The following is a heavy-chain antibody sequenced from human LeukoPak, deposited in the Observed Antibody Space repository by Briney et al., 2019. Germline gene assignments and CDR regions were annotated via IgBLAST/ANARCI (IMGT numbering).Heavy chain of an antibody. D-gene: IGHD3-22*01. CDR1: GFTVSSNY. Sequence: GGSLRLSCAASGFTVSSNYMSWVRQAPGKGLEWVSVIYSGGSTYYADSVKGRFTISRDNSKNTLYLQLNSLRAEDTAVYYCARAPGYYYDSSGYYLRSVYFDYWGQGTLVTVSS. CDR3: ARAPGYYYDSSGYYLRSVYFDY. CDR2: IYSGGST. V-gene: IGHV3-53*01. J-gene: IGHJ4*02.